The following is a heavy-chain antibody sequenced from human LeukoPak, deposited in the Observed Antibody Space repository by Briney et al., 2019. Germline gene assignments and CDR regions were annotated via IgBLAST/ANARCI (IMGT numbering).Heavy chain of an antibody. CDR1: GFTVSSNY. CDR3: AELGITMIGGV. V-gene: IGHV3-53*01. CDR2: IYSGGST. Sequence: GGSLRLSCAASGFTVSSNYMSWVRQAPGKGLEWVSVIYSGGSTYYADSVKGRFTISRDNSKSTLYIQMNSLRAEDTAVYYCAELGITMIGGVWGKGTTVTISS. J-gene: IGHJ6*04. D-gene: IGHD3-10*02.